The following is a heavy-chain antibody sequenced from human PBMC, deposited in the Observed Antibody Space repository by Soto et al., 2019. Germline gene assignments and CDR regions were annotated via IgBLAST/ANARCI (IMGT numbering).Heavy chain of an antibody. CDR2: ISGSGGST. CDR1: GFTFSSYA. Sequence: PGGSLRLSCAASGFTFSSYAMSWVRQAPGKGLEWVSAISGSGGSTYYADSVKGRFTISRDNSKNTLYLQMNSLRAEDTAVYYCALLEGYSSGWYYYYGMDVWGQGTTVTVSS. CDR3: ALLEGYSSGWYYYYGMDV. J-gene: IGHJ6*02. V-gene: IGHV3-23*01. D-gene: IGHD6-19*01.